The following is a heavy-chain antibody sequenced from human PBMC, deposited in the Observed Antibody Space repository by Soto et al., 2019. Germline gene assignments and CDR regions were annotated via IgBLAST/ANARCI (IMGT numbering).Heavy chain of an antibody. V-gene: IGHV3-23*01. D-gene: IGHD4-17*01. CDR1: GFTFSTSG. Sequence: EVQLLESGGGLVQPGGSLRLSCAASGFTFSTSGMSWFRQAPGKGLEWVSSISGSGDYTNYADSVKGRFTISRDNSKNTLYMQINSLTAEDTAVYYCANHGGFDIWGRGTMVAVSS. CDR2: ISGSGDYT. J-gene: IGHJ3*02. CDR3: ANHGGFDI.